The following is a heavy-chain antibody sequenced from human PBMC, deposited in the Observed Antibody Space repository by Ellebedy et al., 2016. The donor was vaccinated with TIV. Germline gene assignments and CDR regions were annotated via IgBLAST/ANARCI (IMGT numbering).Heavy chain of an antibody. CDR2: INSDETST. D-gene: IGHD2-2*01. J-gene: IGHJ4*02. CDR3: ARDTCFSTSCYSDY. V-gene: IGHV3-74*01. Sequence: GGSLRLSXAASGFTFSSYWMHWVRQAPGKGLVWVSRINSDETSTSYADSVKGRFTISRDNAKNTLYLQMNSLRAEDTAVYYCARDTCFSTSCYSDYWGQGALVTVSS. CDR1: GFTFSSYW.